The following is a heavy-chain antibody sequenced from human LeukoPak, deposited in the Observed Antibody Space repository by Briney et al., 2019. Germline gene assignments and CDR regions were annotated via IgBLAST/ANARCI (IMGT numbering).Heavy chain of an antibody. CDR3: AREYDGSGSYDYGMDV. J-gene: IGHJ6*02. V-gene: IGHV3-48*03. CDR1: GFTFSSYE. CDR2: ISSSGSTI. Sequence: PGGSLRLSCAASGFTFSSYEMNWVRQAPGQGLEWVSYISSSGSTIYYADSVKGRFTISRDNAKNSLYLQMNSLRAEDTAVYYCAREYDGSGSYDYGMDVWGQGTTVTVSS. D-gene: IGHD3-10*01.